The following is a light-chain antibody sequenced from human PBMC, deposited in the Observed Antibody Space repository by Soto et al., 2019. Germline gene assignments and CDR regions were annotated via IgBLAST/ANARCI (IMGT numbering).Light chain of an antibody. CDR3: SSYTSSSTPYV. V-gene: IGLV2-14*01. CDR1: SSDVGGYNY. J-gene: IGLJ1*01. CDR2: EVS. Sequence: QSALTLLASVSGSPGQSITITCTGTSSDVGGYNYVSWYQQHPGKAPKLMIYEVSNRPSGVSNRFSGSKSGNTASLTISGLQAEDEADYYCSSYTSSSTPYVFGTGTKLTVL.